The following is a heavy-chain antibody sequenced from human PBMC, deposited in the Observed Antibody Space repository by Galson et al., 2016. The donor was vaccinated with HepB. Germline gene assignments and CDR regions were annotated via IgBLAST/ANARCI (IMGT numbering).Heavy chain of an antibody. CDR3: ARSTCGCGTCFSRGWVDY. CDR1: GYDFNSFG. D-gene: IGHD1-1*01. V-gene: IGHV1-18*01. Sequence: SVKVSCKASGYDFNSFGISWVRQAPGQGLEWVGWITSYNGNTKYGPKLQDRVSLTTDRSTTTAYMELRDLTSDDTAVYYCARSTCGCGTCFSRGWVDYWGHGPLVAVSS. CDR2: ITSYNGNT. J-gene: IGHJ4*01.